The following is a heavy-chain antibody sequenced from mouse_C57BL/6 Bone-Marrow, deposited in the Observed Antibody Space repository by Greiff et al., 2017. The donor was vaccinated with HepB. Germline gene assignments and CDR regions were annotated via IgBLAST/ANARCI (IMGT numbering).Heavy chain of an antibody. CDR2: IHPNSGST. CDR1: GYTFTSYW. J-gene: IGHJ2*01. Sequence: VQLQQPGAELVKPGASVKLSCKASGYTFTSYWMHWVKQRPGQGLEWIGMIHPNSGSTNYNEKFKSKATLTVDKSSSTAYMKRSSLTSEDSAVYYCTRRGIYDYALYYWGQGTTLTVSS. V-gene: IGHV1-64*01. D-gene: IGHD2-4*01. CDR3: TRRGIYDYALYY.